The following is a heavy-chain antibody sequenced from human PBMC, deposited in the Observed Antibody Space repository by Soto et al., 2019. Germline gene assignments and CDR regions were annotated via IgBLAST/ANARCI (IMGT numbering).Heavy chain of an antibody. V-gene: IGHV1-69*02. CDR2: IIPILGIA. Sequence: ASVKVSCKASGGTFSSYTISWVRQAPGQGLEWMGRIIPILGIANYAQKFQGRVTITADKSTSTAYMELSSLRSEDTAVYYCATRGGGRGSGYDEATLGYYYYMDVWGKGTTVTVSS. CDR3: ATRGGGRGSGYDEATLGYYYYMDV. CDR1: GGTFSSYT. D-gene: IGHD5-12*01. J-gene: IGHJ6*03.